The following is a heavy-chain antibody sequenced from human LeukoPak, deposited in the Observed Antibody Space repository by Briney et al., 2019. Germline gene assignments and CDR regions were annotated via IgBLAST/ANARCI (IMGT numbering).Heavy chain of an antibody. J-gene: IGHJ6*03. Sequence: GASVKVSCKASGGTFSSYAISWVRQAPGQGLEWMGGIIPIFGTAHYAQKFQGRVTITTDESTSTAYMGLSSLRSEDTAVYYCARAPYYYGSGSYRARIAGGPYYYYYMDVWGKGTTVTVSS. CDR2: IIPIFGTA. CDR3: ARAPYYYGSGSYRARIAGGPYYYYYMDV. D-gene: IGHD3-10*01. V-gene: IGHV1-69*05. CDR1: GGTFSSYA.